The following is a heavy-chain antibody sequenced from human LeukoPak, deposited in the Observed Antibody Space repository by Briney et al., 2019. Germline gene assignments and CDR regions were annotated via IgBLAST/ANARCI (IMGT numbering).Heavy chain of an antibody. J-gene: IGHJ4*02. CDR1: GFTFSSYA. D-gene: IGHD3-22*01. CDR3: ARDQDDGSGFYSFLGY. V-gene: IGHV3-30*04. CDR2: ISYDGSNK. Sequence: PGRSLRLSCAAAGFTFSSYAMHWVRQAPGKGLEWVAVISYDGSNKYYADSVKGRFTISRDNSKNTLSLKMNSVRAEDTAVYYCARDQDDGSGFYSFLGYWGQGTLVTVSS.